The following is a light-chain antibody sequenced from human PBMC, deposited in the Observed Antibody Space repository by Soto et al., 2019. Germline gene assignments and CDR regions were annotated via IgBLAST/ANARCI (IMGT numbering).Light chain of an antibody. CDR1: QSVSSSY. V-gene: IGKV3-20*01. CDR3: KQYGSSPKT. Sequence: ELVLTHSPCPLSLSPGLRPYLSCRASQSVSSSYLAWYQQKTGQDHRLLIYGASSRATGIPDSLSGSGSGTDFTLTISRLETKDFAVYYCKQYGSSPKTFGPGTKWIS. CDR2: GAS. J-gene: IGKJ3*01.